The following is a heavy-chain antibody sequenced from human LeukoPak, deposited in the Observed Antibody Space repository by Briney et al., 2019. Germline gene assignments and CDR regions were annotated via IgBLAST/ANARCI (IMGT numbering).Heavy chain of an antibody. CDR2: IQYDGSNQ. Sequence: PGGSLRLSCVASGFTFSRYDMHWVRQAPGKGLEWAAFIQYDGSNQYYADSVKGRVTISRDNSKNTLYLQMKRLRPEDTAMYYCAKGYGDYFADYWARGPWSPSPQ. J-gene: IGHJ4*02. V-gene: IGHV3-30*02. CDR1: GFTFSRYD. CDR3: AKGYGDYFADY. D-gene: IGHD4-17*01.